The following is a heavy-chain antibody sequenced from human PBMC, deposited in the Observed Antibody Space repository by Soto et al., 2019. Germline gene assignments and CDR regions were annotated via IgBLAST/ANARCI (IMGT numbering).Heavy chain of an antibody. CDR1: GASVSSSSNY. CDR3: ARGLSSPSATGV. D-gene: IGHD6-6*01. V-gene: IGHV4-39*01. Sequence: SETRSLTCTVSGASVSSSSNYWGWIRQPPGKGLEWIGSVHNGGSTYYSPSLKSRVTISADTSKNQFSLNLSSVTAADTAVYYCARGLSSPSATGVWGQGTLVTVSS. CDR2: VHNGGST. J-gene: IGHJ4*02.